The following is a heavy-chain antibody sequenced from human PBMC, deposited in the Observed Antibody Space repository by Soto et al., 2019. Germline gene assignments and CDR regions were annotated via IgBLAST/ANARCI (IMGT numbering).Heavy chain of an antibody. V-gene: IGHV5-51*01. CDR3: ARHGCLVCFGELTVIYY. J-gene: IGHJ4*02. CDR2: IYPGDSDT. Sequence: PGESLKISCKGSGYSFTSYWIGWVRQMHGKGLEWMGIIYPGDSDTRYSPSFQGQVTISTDKSISTAYLQWSNLKASDTAMYYCARHGCLVCFGELTVIYYRAQGNLVTVSS. D-gene: IGHD3-10*01. CDR1: GYSFTSYW.